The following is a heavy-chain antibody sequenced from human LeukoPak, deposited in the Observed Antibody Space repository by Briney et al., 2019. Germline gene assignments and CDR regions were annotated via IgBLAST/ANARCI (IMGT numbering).Heavy chain of an antibody. Sequence: ASVKVSCKASGYTFTGYYMHWVRQAPGQGLEWMGRIDPNSGGTNYAEKFQGRVTMTRDTSIGTAYMELSRLRSDDTAVYYCARDSATSGYYYMDVWGKGTTVTVSS. CDR2: IDPNSGGT. J-gene: IGHJ6*03. V-gene: IGHV1-2*06. CDR3: ARDSATSGYYYMDV. CDR1: GYTFTGYY. D-gene: IGHD1-26*01.